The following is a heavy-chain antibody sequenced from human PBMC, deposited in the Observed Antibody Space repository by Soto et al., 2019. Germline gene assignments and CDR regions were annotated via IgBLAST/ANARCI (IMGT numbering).Heavy chain of an antibody. V-gene: IGHV3-74*01. CDR1: GFTFSIYW. CDR3: VRGDGDRYDGHGYLGRH. Sequence: EVQLVESGGGLVQPGGSLRLSCAASGFTFSIYWMHWVRQAPGKGLVWVSRMNMDGSRTSYADFAKGRFTISRDDAKSTVYLQMNNLRAEDTAVYYCVRGDGDRYDGHGYLGRHWGQGTLVTVSS. D-gene: IGHD3-22*01. CDR2: MNMDGSRT. J-gene: IGHJ4*02.